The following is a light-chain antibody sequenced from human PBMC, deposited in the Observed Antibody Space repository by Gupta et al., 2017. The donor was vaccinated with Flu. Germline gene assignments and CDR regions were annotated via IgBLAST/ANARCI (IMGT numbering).Light chain of an antibody. Sequence: RVTVSCSGSSSNIGTDFVYWYQHLPGAVPKLLIYRNNQRPSGVPDRFSGSKSGTSASLAISGLRSEDEGDYYCAAWDDNLSTYVFGSGTKVTVL. J-gene: IGLJ1*01. CDR2: RNN. CDR3: AAWDDNLSTYV. CDR1: SSNIGTDF. V-gene: IGLV1-47*01.